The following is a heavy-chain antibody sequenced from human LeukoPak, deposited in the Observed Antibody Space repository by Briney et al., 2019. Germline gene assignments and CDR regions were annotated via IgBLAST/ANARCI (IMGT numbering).Heavy chain of an antibody. J-gene: IGHJ6*03. CDR1: GFTVSSNY. V-gene: IGHV3-53*01. Sequence: RGCLRLACAACGFTVSSNYMGSVRQAPGRGLEWVSVIYSGGSTYYADSVKGRFTISRDNSKNTLYLQMNSLRAEDTAVYYCVNAHVAAADYYYVYMDVWGKGTTVTVSS. D-gene: IGHD6-13*01. CDR3: VNAHVAAADYYYVYMDV. CDR2: IYSGGST.